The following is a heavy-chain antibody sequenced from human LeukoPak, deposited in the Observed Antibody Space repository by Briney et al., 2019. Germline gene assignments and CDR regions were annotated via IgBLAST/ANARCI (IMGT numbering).Heavy chain of an antibody. D-gene: IGHD3-22*01. CDR2: IYTSGST. V-gene: IGHV4-4*07. CDR3: ARDASSGYYYYYYYYMDV. CDR1: GGSISSYY. Sequence: SETLSLTCTVSGGSISSYYWSWIRQPAGKGLEWIGRIYTSGSTNYNPSLKSRVTMSVDTSKNQFSLKLSSVTAADTAVYYCARDASSGYYYYYYYYMDVWGKGTTVTVPS. J-gene: IGHJ6*03.